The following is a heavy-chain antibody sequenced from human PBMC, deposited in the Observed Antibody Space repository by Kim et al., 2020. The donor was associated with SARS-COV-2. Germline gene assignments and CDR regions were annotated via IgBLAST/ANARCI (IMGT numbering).Heavy chain of an antibody. CDR3: TTDITWYNWNKMDY. J-gene: IGHJ4*02. D-gene: IGHD1-20*01. CDR1: GFTFSNAW. CDR2: IKSKTDGGTT. Sequence: GGSLRLSCAASGFTFSNAWMSWVRQAPGKGLEWVGRIKSKTDGGTTDYAAPVKGRFTISRDDSKNTLYLQMNSLKTEDTAVYYCTTDITWYNWNKMDYWGQGTLVTVSS. V-gene: IGHV3-15*01.